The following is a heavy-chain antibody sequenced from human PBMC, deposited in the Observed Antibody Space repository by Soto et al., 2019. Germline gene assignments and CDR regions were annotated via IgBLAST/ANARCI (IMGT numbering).Heavy chain of an antibody. J-gene: IGHJ4*02. Sequence: GGSLRLSCAASGFTFSSYGMHWVRQAPGKGLEWVAVIWYDGSNKYYADSVKGRFTISRDNSKNTLYLQMNSLRAEDTAVYYCARDPHYGWGDYWGQGTRVTVSS. D-gene: IGHD3-10*01. CDR1: GFTFSSYG. CDR3: ARDPHYGWGDY. CDR2: IWYDGSNK. V-gene: IGHV3-33*01.